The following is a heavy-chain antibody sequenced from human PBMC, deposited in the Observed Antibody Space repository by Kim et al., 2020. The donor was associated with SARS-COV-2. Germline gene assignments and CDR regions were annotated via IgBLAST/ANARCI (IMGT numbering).Heavy chain of an antibody. Sequence: GGSLRLSCAASGFTFDDYAMHWVRQAPGKGLEWVSGISWNSGSIGYADSVKGRFTISRDNAKNSLYLQMNSLRAEDTALYYCAKDLKYYDILTGLHFDY. V-gene: IGHV3-9*01. CDR3: AKDLKYYDILTGLHFDY. D-gene: IGHD3-9*01. CDR2: ISWNSGSI. J-gene: IGHJ4*01. CDR1: GFTFDDYA.